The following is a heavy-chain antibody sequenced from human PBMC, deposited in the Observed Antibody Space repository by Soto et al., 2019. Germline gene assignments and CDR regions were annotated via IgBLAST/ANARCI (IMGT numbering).Heavy chain of an antibody. V-gene: IGHV3-33*01. D-gene: IGHD4-4*01. CDR2: IWYDGSNK. CDR1: GFTFSSYG. Sequence: QVQLVESGGGVVQPGRSLRLSCAASGFTFSSYGMHWVRQAPGKGLEWVAVIWYDGSNKYYADSVKGRFTISRDKSKNALYLLMNSLSAEYTALYYCARDNAQDYSNYFFDYWGQGTLVIVSS. J-gene: IGHJ4*02. CDR3: ARDNAQDYSNYFFDY.